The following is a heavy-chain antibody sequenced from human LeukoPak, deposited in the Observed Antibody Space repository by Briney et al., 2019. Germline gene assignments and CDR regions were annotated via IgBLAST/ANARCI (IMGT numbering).Heavy chain of an antibody. D-gene: IGHD1-26*01. J-gene: IGHJ4*02. CDR1: GYTFTGYY. Sequence: ASVKVSCKASGYTFTGYYMHWVRLAPGQGLEWMGWINPNSGGTNYAQKFQGRVTMTRDTSISTAYMELSRLRSDDTAVYYCARTHWELLDPLDYWGQGTLVTVSS. CDR3: ARTHWELLDPLDY. V-gene: IGHV1-2*02. CDR2: INPNSGGT.